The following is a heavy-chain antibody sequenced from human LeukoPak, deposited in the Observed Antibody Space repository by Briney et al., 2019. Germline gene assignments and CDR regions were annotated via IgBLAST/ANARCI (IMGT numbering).Heavy chain of an antibody. CDR1: GFTSNTFN. CDR2: ITSGGDYI. J-gene: IGHJ4*02. CDR3: ARGHYDVLAASYKWTPDY. Sequence: GGSLRLSCAASGFTSNTFNMNWVRQAPGKGLEWVSSITSGGDYIYYADSVKGRFTTSRDNAKNSLSLQLNSLRVEDTAVYYCARGHYDVLAASYKWTPDYWGQGTLVAVSS. V-gene: IGHV3-21*01. D-gene: IGHD3-9*01.